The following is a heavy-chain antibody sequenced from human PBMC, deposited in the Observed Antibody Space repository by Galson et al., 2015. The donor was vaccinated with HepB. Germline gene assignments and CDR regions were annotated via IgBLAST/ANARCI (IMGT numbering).Heavy chain of an antibody. V-gene: IGHV3-15*07. D-gene: IGHD3-3*01. CDR3: TTSGAHYDFWSGTRNQFDY. J-gene: IGHJ4*02. CDR1: GFTFSNAW. Sequence: SLRLSCAASGFTFSNAWMNWVRQAPGKGLEGVGRIKSKTDGGTTDYAAPVKGRFTISRDDSKNTLYLQMNSLKTEDTAVYYCTTSGAHYDFWSGTRNQFDYWGQGTLVTVSS. CDR2: IKSKTDGGTT.